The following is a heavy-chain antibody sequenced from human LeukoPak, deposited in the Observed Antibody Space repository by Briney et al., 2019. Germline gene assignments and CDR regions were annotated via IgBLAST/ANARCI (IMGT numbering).Heavy chain of an antibody. CDR3: GRDALVGYFSYYYIDV. D-gene: IGHD2-15*01. CDR1: GGSISSYY. Sequence: SETLSLTCTVSGGSISSYYWSWIRQPPGKGLEWIGYIYTSGSTNYNPSLKSRVTISVDTSKNQFSLKLSSVTAADTAVYYCGRDALVGYFSYYYIDVWGKGITVTVSS. J-gene: IGHJ6*03. V-gene: IGHV4-4*09. CDR2: IYTSGST.